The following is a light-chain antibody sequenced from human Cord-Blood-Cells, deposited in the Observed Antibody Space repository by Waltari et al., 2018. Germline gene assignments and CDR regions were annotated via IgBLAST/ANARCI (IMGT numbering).Light chain of an antibody. CDR3: QSYDSSLSGPVV. V-gene: IGLV1-40*01. CDR1: SSNIGAGYD. CDR2: GNS. Sequence: QSVLTQPPSVSGAPGQRVTISCTGSSSNIGAGYDVHWYQQLPGTAPKLLIYGNSHGPAGVPDRFSGSKSGTSASLAITGLQAEDEADYYCQSYDSSLSGPVVFGGGTKLTVL. J-gene: IGLJ2*01.